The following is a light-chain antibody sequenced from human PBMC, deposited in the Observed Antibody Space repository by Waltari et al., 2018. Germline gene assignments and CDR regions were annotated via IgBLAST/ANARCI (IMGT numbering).Light chain of an antibody. Sequence: EIVMIQSADSPAVSLGEGATINCQSSQNVLYSFNNKNYIAWYQQKPGQPPKLLIYWAATRESGVPDQFRVSRSGTDFTLTISSLQAEDVAVYYCQQYYNTPPTYTFGQGTKLEIK. CDR3: QQYYNTPPTYT. V-gene: IGKV4-1*01. CDR2: WAA. J-gene: IGKJ2*01. CDR1: QNVLYSFNNKNY.